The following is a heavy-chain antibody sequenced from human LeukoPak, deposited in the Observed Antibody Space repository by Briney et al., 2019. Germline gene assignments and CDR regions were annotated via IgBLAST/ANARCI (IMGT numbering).Heavy chain of an antibody. Sequence: SETLSLTCTVSGVSISSHYWSWIRQPPGKGLEWIGYIYNSGGTNYNPSLKSRVTISVDTSKNQFSLKLSSVTAADTAVYYCARGQGAGTFHYWGQGTLVTVSS. J-gene: IGHJ4*02. CDR2: IYNSGGT. CDR1: GVSISSHY. V-gene: IGHV4-59*11. D-gene: IGHD6-19*01. CDR3: ARGQGAGTFHY.